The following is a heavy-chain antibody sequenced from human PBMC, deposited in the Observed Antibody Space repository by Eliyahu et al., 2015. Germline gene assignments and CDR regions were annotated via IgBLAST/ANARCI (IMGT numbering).Heavy chain of an antibody. Sequence: EVQLXESGGGLVQPGGSLRLSCSAXGXTFXTYDMHWVRQATGKGLEWVSAINTAGHTYYADSVKGRFTISRENAKNSLYLQMNSLSAGDTAVYYCAKEPPVIMVGGHFNFYAMDAWGQGTAVTVSS. CDR2: INTAGHT. CDR3: AKEPPVIMVGGHFNFYAMDA. D-gene: IGHD3-10*02. CDR1: GXTFXTYD. V-gene: IGHV3-13*01. J-gene: IGHJ6*02.